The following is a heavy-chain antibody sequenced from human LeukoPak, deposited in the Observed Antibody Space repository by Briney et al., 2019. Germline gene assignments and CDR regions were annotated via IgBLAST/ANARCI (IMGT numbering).Heavy chain of an antibody. J-gene: IGHJ6*02. CDR2: INHSGST. Sequence: SETLSLTCAVYGGSFSGYFWSWLRQPPGKGLEWIGEINHSGSTNYNPSLKSRVTISVDTSKNQFSLKLSSVTAADTAVYYCARVSSYYGMDVWGQGTTVTVSS. D-gene: IGHD5/OR15-5a*01. V-gene: IGHV4-34*01. CDR1: GGSFSGYF. CDR3: ARVSSYYGMDV.